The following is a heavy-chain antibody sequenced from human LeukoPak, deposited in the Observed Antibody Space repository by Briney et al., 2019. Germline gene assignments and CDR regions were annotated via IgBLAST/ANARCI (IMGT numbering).Heavy chain of an antibody. J-gene: IGHJ6*02. Sequence: SETLSLTCTVSGGSISSYYWSWIRQPAGKGLEWIGRIYTSGSTNYNPSLKSRVTMSVDASKNQFSLKLSPVTAADTAVYYCARAGLLWFGELFSYGMDVWGQGTTVTVSS. V-gene: IGHV4-4*07. D-gene: IGHD3-10*01. CDR3: ARAGLLWFGELFSYGMDV. CDR2: IYTSGST. CDR1: GGSISSYY.